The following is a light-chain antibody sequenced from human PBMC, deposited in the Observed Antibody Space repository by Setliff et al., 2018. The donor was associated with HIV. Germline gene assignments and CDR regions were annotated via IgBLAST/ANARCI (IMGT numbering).Light chain of an antibody. CDR3: SSYTSTSTLFV. CDR2: DVS. CDR1: SSDVGGYNY. J-gene: IGLJ1*01. V-gene: IGLV2-14*03. Sequence: QSVLTQPASVSGSPGQLITISCTGTSSDVGGYNYVSWYQQHPGKAPKLRIYDVSNRSSGVSNRFSGSKSGNTASLTISGLQAEDEADYYCSSYTSTSTLFVFGTGTKVTVL.